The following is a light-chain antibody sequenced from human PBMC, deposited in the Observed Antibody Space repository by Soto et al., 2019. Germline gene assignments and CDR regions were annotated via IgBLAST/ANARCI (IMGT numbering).Light chain of an antibody. CDR2: AAS. V-gene: IGKV1D-16*01. CDR3: QQYYSYRRT. J-gene: IGKJ1*01. Sequence: DTHMTESPSTLSASVGDRVTITCRASQGISSWLGWYEQKPGKAPKLLIYAASTLQSGVPSRFSGSGSGTDFTLTISCLQSEDFATYYCQQYYSYRRTFGQGTKVDNK. CDR1: QGISSW.